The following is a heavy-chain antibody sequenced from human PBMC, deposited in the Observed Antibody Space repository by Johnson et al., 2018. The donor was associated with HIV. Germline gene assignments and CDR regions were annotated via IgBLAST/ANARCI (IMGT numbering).Heavy chain of an antibody. CDR2: SSRSGGIT. Sequence: VQLVESGGGVVRPWRSLRLSCTASGFTFSNYPMHWVRQAPGKGLEWVSVFSSSRSGGITLYAASVKGRFTIVRDNSKNTLDLQMNSRGAEVTAVYYCVKDGSCAGNGSCAFDSWGQGTMVTVSS. V-gene: IGHV3-23*04. CDR3: VKDGSCAGNGSCAFDS. D-gene: IGHD4-23*01. J-gene: IGHJ3*01. CDR1: GFTFSNYP.